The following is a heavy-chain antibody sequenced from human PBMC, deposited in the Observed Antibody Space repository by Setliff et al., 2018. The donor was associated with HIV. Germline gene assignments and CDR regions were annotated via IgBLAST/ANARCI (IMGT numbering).Heavy chain of an antibody. CDR3: ARERLSRLGFDY. J-gene: IGHJ4*02. Sequence: SETLSLTCAVYGGSFSGYYWSWIRQPPGKGLEWIGEINHSGSTNYNPSLKSRVTISVDTSKNQFSLMLGSMTAADTAVYYCARERLSRLGFDYWGQGTLVTVSS. CDR1: GGSFSGYY. V-gene: IGHV4-34*01. D-gene: IGHD1-1*01. CDR2: INHSGST.